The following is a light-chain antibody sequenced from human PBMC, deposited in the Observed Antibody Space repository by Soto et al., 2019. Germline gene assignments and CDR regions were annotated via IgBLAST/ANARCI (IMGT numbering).Light chain of an antibody. CDR2: EGS. V-gene: IGLV2-23*01. J-gene: IGLJ1*01. CDR1: SSDVGSYNL. CDR3: CSYAGSSTSGYV. Sequence: QSVLTHPASVSGSPGQSITISCTGTSSDVGSYNLVYWYQQHPGKAPKLMIDEGSKRPSRVSNPFSGSKSGNTASLTISGLQAEDEADYYYCSYAGSSTSGYVVGTAPKVTVL.